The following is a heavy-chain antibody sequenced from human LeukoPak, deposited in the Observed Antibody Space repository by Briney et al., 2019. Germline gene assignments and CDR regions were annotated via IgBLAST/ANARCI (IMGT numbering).Heavy chain of an antibody. V-gene: IGHV3-30*02. J-gene: IGHJ4*02. CDR3: AKELPLYGDYVPFDS. CDR2: IQYDGSNK. CDR1: GFTFSSYG. D-gene: IGHD4-17*01. Sequence: PGGSLRLSCAASGFTFSSYGMHSVRQPPAKGAAWVAFIQYDGSNKYYADSVKGRFTISRDHSKNTLYLQMNSLRAADTAVYYCAKELPLYGDYVPFDSWGQGTLVTVSS.